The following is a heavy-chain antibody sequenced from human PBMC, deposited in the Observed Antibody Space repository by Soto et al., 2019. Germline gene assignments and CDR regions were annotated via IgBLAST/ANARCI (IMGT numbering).Heavy chain of an antibody. CDR2: IIPILGIA. Sequence: QVQLVQSGAEVKKPGSSVKVSCKASGGTFSSYTISWVRQAPGQGPEWMGRIIPILGIANYAQKFQGRVTITADKSTSTAYMELSSLRSEDTAVYYCARSGQWLVRTPGGFDYWGQGTLVTVSS. J-gene: IGHJ4*02. CDR3: ARSGQWLVRTPGGFDY. CDR1: GGTFSSYT. D-gene: IGHD6-19*01. V-gene: IGHV1-69*02.